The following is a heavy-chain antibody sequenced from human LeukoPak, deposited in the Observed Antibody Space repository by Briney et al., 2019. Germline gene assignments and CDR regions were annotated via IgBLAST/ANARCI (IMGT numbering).Heavy chain of an antibody. CDR1: GFTLSTYW. D-gene: IGHD5-18*01. Sequence: PGGSLRLSCAASGFTLSTYWMHWVRQAPGKGLVGVSRVNGDGTSTTYADSVKGRFTISRDNAKNTLYLQMDSLRAEDTAVYYCARGPRYSFGSAFDYWGQGTLVTVSS. CDR3: ARGPRYSFGSAFDY. CDR2: VNGDGTST. J-gene: IGHJ4*02. V-gene: IGHV3-74*01.